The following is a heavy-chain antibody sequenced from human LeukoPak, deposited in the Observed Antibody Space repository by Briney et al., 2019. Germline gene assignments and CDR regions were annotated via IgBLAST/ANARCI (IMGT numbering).Heavy chain of an antibody. D-gene: IGHD4-17*01. CDR3: ASLTTVTTY. CDR2: IYYSGST. CDR1: GGSISSSSYY. J-gene: IGHJ4*02. Sequence: SETLSLTCTVSGGSISSSSYYWGWIRQPPGKGLEWIGSIYYSGSTYYNPSLKSRVTISVDTSNNQFSLKLSSVTAADTAVYYCASLTTVTTYWGQGTLVTVSS. V-gene: IGHV4-39*01.